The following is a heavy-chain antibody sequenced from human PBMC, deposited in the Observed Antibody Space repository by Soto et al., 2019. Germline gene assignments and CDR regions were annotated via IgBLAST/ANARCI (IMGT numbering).Heavy chain of an antibody. J-gene: IGHJ6*02. CDR2: TSYDGTNK. Sequence: GGSLRLSCEVSGFTFSTHGMHWVRQAPGKGLEWVAGTSYDGTNKYYARSVQGRFTISRENSMKTLYLQMNSLRTGDTAVYYCAKDLSGARWYYDALDVWGQGTTVTVSS. V-gene: IGHV3-30*18. CDR3: AKDLSGARWYYDALDV. D-gene: IGHD2-15*01. CDR1: GFTFSTHG.